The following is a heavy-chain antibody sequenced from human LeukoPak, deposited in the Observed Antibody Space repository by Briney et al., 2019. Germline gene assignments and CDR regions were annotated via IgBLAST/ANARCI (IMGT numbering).Heavy chain of an antibody. V-gene: IGHV4-59*01. CDR2: IYYSGST. CDR3: ARELATTDAFDI. D-gene: IGHD5-24*01. Sequence: SETLSLTCTVSGGSISSYYWSWIRQPPGKGLEWIGYIYYSGSTNYNPSLKGRVTISVDTSKNQFSLKLSSVTAADTAVYYCARELATTDAFDIWGQGTMVTVSS. CDR1: GGSISSYY. J-gene: IGHJ3*02.